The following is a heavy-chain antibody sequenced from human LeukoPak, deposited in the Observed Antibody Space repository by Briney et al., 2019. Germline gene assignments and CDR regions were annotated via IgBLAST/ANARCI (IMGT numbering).Heavy chain of an antibody. CDR1: GFTFSSYG. V-gene: IGHV3-30*02. D-gene: IGHD6-6*01. CDR2: IRYDGNNK. Sequence: GGSLRLSCATSGFTFSSYGMHWVRQAPGKGLEWVAFIRYDGNNKYYVDSVKGRFTISRDNSKNTLSLQMNSLRIEDTAVYYCAKVRGVTAARDAFDIWGQGIMVIVSS. J-gene: IGHJ3*02. CDR3: AKVRGVTAARDAFDI.